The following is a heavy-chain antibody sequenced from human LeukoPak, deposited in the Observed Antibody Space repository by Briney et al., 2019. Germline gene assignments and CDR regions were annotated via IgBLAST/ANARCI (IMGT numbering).Heavy chain of an antibody. J-gene: IGHJ5*02. D-gene: IGHD7-27*01. CDR2: INPNSGGT. CDR1: GYTFTGYY. CDR3: VRDRGELGDEGWFDP. V-gene: IGHV1-2*06. Sequence: ASVKVSCKASGYTFTGYYMHWVRQAPGQGLEWMGRINPNSGGTNYAQKFQGRVTMTRDTSISTAYMELSRLRSDDTAVYYCVRDRGELGDEGWFDPWGQGTLVTVSS.